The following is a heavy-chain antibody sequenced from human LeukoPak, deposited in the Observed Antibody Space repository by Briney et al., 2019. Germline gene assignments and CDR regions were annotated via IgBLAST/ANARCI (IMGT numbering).Heavy chain of an antibody. CDR3: AKDRYFYDSGSKAS. V-gene: IGHV3-53*01. D-gene: IGHD3-22*01. CDR2: IYSGGST. CDR1: GFTVSSNY. Sequence: GGSLRLSCAASGFTVSSNYMSWVRQAPGKGLEWVSVIYSGGSTYYADSVKGRFTISRDNAKNSLYLQMNTLRAEDTAVYYCAKDRYFYDSGSKASWGRGTLVTVSS. J-gene: IGHJ4*02.